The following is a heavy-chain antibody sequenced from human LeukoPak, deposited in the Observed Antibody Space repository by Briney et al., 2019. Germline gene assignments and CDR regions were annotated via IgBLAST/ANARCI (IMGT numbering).Heavy chain of an antibody. CDR1: GGTFSSYA. J-gene: IGHJ4*02. V-gene: IGHV1-2*02. CDR2: INPNSGGT. Sequence: ASVKVSCKASGGTFSSYAISWVRQAPGQGLEWMGWINPNSGGTNYAQKFQGRVTMTRDTSISTAYMELSRLRSDDTAVYYCARESIAAAGSLYFDYWGQGTLVTVSS. CDR3: ARESIAAAGSLYFDY. D-gene: IGHD6-13*01.